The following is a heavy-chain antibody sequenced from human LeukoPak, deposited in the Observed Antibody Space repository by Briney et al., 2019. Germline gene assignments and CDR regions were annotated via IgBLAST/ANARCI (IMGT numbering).Heavy chain of an antibody. Sequence: SETLSLTCAVYGGSFSGYYWSWIRQPPGKGLEWIGEINPSGSTNYNPSLKSRVTASVDTSKNQFSLKLSSVTVADTAVYYCARRPQSSGIYDGPAGLDYWSQGTLVTVSS. CDR2: INPSGST. J-gene: IGHJ4*02. CDR3: ARRPQSSGIYDGPAGLDY. D-gene: IGHD6-19*01. CDR1: GGSFSGYY. V-gene: IGHV4-34*01.